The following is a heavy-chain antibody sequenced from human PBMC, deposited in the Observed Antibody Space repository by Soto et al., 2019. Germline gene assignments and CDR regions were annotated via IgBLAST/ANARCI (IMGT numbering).Heavy chain of an antibody. J-gene: IGHJ4*02. D-gene: IGHD6-13*01. V-gene: IGHV1-18*01. CDR2: ISAYNGNT. Sequence: PGESLKVSCKASGYTFTSYGISWVRQAPGQGLEWMGWISAYNGNTNYAQKLQGRVTMTTDTSTSTAYMELRSLRSDDTAVYYCARLGVAPYSSSWYDYWGQGTLVTVSS. CDR3: ARLGVAPYSSSWYDY. CDR1: GYTFTSYG.